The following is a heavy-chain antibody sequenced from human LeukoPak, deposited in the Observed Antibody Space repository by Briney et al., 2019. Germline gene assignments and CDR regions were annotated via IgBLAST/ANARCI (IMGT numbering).Heavy chain of an antibody. CDR3: ARVIVRGVIIPGY. Sequence: EASVTVSCKASGYTFTSYDINWVRQATGQGLEWMGWMNPNSGNTGYAQKFQGRVTMTRNTSISTAYMELSGLRSEDTAVYYCARVIVRGVIIPGYWGQGTLVTVSS. CDR1: GYTFTSYD. CDR2: MNPNSGNT. J-gene: IGHJ4*02. V-gene: IGHV1-8*01. D-gene: IGHD3-10*01.